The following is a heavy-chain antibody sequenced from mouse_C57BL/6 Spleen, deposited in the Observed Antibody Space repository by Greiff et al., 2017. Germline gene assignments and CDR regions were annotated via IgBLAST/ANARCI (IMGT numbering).Heavy chain of an antibody. CDR3: ARESRDY. CDR1: GYAFSSSW. V-gene: IGHV1-82*01. Sequence: QVQLQQSGPELVKPGASVKISCKASGYAFSSSWMNWVKQRPGKGLEWIGRIYPGDGDTNYNGKFKGKATLTADKSSSTAYMRLSSLTSEDSAVYFYARESRDYWGQGTTLTVSS. J-gene: IGHJ2*01. CDR2: IYPGDGDT.